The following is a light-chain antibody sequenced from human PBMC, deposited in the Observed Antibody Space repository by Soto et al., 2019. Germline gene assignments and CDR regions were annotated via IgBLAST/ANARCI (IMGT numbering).Light chain of an antibody. CDR1: NIGVKS. V-gene: IGLV3-21*02. CDR3: HVWDSGSDQGI. Sequence: SSELTQPPSVSVAPGQTARITCGGTNIGVKSVHWYQQKPGQAPVLVVYDDSARPSGIPARFSGSNSGNTATLTVSRVEGGDEADYYCHVWDSGSDQGIFGGGTKLTVL. J-gene: IGLJ2*01. CDR2: DDS.